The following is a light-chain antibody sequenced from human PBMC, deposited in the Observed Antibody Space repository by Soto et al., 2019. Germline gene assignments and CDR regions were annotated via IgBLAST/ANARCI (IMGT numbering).Light chain of an antibody. Sequence: QTVVAQEPSSSVSPGGTVTLTCGLRSGSVSTSNYPTWYQQTPGQTPRTLIYSTYTRSSGVPNRFSGSILGDKAALTITGAQADDESDYYCVLYMGGGIWVFGGGTKLTVL. CDR3: VLYMGGGIWV. CDR2: STY. CDR1: SGSVSTSNY. V-gene: IGLV8-61*01. J-gene: IGLJ3*02.